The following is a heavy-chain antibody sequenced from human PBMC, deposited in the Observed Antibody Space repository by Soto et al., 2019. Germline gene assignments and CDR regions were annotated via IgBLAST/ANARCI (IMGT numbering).Heavy chain of an antibody. D-gene: IGHD2-21*02. J-gene: IGHJ4*02. CDR3: AKDPVAYCGGDCRTFDY. CDR1: GFTFSRYA. CDR2: ISYAGSNK. Sequence: QVQLVESGGGVVQPGRSLRLSCAASGFTFSRYAMHWVRQAPGKGLEWVAVISYAGSNKYYADSVKGRFTMSRDNSKNTLYLQMNSLRADDTAVYYFAKDPVAYCGGDCRTFDYWGQGTLVTVSS. V-gene: IGHV3-30-3*01.